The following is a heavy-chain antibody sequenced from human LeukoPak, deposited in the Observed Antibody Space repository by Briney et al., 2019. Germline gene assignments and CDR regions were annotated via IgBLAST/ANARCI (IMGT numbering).Heavy chain of an antibody. CDR2: ISGSGGST. CDR1: GFTFSSYA. J-gene: IGHJ3*02. V-gene: IGHV3-23*01. Sequence: PGGALRLSCAASGFTFSSYAMSWVRQAPGNGLEWVSAISGSGGSTYYADSVKGRFTISRDNSKNTLYLQMNSLRAEDTAVYYCAKCRDYDYVWGSYRYLDASDIWGQGTMVTVSS. CDR3: AKCRDYDYVWGSYRYLDASDI. D-gene: IGHD3-16*02.